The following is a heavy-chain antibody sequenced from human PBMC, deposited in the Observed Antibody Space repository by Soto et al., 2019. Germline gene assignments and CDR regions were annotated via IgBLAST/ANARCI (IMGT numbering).Heavy chain of an antibody. D-gene: IGHD3-22*01. CDR1: GFTFSTYA. V-gene: IGHV3-23*01. J-gene: IGHJ4*02. CDR3: AKGLDYYDSSGYSYFDS. CDR2: ISGSGGST. Sequence: GGSLRLSCAASGFTFSTYAMSWVRQAPGKGLEWVSAISGSGGSTYYADSVKGRFTISRDNSENTLYLQMTSLRAEDTALYYCAKGLDYYDSSGYSYFDSWGQGTLVTVSS.